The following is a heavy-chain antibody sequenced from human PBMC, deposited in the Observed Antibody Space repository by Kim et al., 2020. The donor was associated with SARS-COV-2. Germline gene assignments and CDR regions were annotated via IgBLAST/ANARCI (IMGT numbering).Heavy chain of an antibody. D-gene: IGHD3-22*01. CDR2: IYYSGST. CDR3: ARASYYYDSSGHLDY. J-gene: IGHJ4*02. V-gene: IGHV4-4*02. Sequence: SETLSLTCAVSGGSISSSNWWSWVRQPPGKGLEWIGEIYYSGSTNYNPSLKSRVTISVDKSKNQFSLKLSSVTAADTAVYYCARASYYYDSSGHLDYWGQGTLVTVSS. CDR1: GGSISSSNW.